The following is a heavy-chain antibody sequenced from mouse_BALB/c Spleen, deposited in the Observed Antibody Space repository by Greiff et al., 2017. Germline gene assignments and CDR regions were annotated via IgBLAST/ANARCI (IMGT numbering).Heavy chain of an antibody. CDR1: GFTFSSYG. Sequence: DVKLQESGGDLVKPGGSLKLSCAASGFTFSSYGMSWVRQTPDKRLEWVATISSGGSYTYYPDSVKGRFTISRDNAKNTLYLQMSSLKSEDTAMYYCGRHKVTTVVATRPYFGVGGAGTTVTVSS. D-gene: IGHD1-1*01. V-gene: IGHV5-6*02. CDR3: GRHKVTTVVATRPYFGV. J-gene: IGHJ1*01. CDR2: ISSGGSYT.